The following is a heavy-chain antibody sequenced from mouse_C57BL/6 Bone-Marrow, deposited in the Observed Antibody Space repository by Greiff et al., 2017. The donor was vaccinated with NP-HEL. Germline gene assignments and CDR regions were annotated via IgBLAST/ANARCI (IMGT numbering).Heavy chain of an antibody. J-gene: IGHJ2*01. CDR1: GFTFSSYA. V-gene: IGHV5-4*01. CDR2: ISDGGSYT. CDR3: ARDLTY. Sequence: EVQRVESGGGLVKPGGSLKLSCAASGFTFSSYAMSWVRQTPEKRLAWVATISDGGSYTYYPDNVKGRFTISRDNAKNNLYLQMSHLKSEDTAMYYCARDLTYWGQGTTLTVSS.